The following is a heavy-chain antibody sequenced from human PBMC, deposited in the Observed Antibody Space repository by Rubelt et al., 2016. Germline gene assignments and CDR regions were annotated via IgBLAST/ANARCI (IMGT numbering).Heavy chain of an antibody. V-gene: IGHV4-38-2*02. Sequence: QVQLQESGSGLVKPSETLSLTCTVSGYSISSGYYWGWNRQPPGKGLEWIGSIYYSGSTYYNPSLKSRVTISVDTSKNQFSRKLSSVTAADTAVYYWARRSVTDYYYYMDVWGKGTTVTVSS. J-gene: IGHJ6*03. CDR1: GYSISSGYY. CDR3: ARRSVTDYYYYMDV. CDR2: IYYSGST. D-gene: IGHD4-23*01.